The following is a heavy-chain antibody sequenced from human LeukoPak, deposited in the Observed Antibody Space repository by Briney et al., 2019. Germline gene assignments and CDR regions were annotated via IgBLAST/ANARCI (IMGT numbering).Heavy chain of an antibody. V-gene: IGHV3-74*01. Sequence: TGGSLRLSCAASGLTFSSHWMHWVRQAPGKGLVWVSRITNDGSSTTYADSVKGRFTISRDNAKNMLYLQVNSLRAEDPAVYHFSTKQGGNPAYWGQGTLVTVSS. CDR1: GLTFSSHW. CDR3: STKQGGNPAY. CDR2: ITNDGSST. J-gene: IGHJ4*02. D-gene: IGHD1-14*01.